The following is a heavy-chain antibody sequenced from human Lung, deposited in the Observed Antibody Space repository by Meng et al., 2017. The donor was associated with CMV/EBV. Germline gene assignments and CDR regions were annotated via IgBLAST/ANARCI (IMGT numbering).Heavy chain of an antibody. V-gene: IGHV7-4-1*02. J-gene: IGHJ5*02. Sequence: VQLVQSGSELKKAGDSVKVSCEASGYTFSTDTINWVRQAHGRCLEWMGWISTNTGTPTYTQGFTGRFVFSLDTSVSTAYLQISSLKAEDTAVYYCARGGNFDPWGQGTLVTVSS. CDR2: ISTNTGTP. D-gene: IGHD2/OR15-2a*01. CDR3: ARGGNFDP. CDR1: GYTFSTDT.